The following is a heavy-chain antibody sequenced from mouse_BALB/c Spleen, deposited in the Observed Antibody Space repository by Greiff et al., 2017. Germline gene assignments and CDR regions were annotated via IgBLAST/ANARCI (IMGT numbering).Heavy chain of an antibody. J-gene: IGHJ3*01. D-gene: IGHD2-10*02. CDR1: GFTFSDYY. CDR3: ARGEYGNYGFAY. CDR2: ISDGGSYT. V-gene: IGHV5-4*02. Sequence: EVKLMESGGGLVKPGGSLKLSCAASGFTFSDYYMYWVRQTPEKRLEWVATISDGGSYTYYPDSVKGRFTISRDNAKNNLYLQMSSLKSEDTATYYCARGEYGNYGFAYWGQGTLVTVSA.